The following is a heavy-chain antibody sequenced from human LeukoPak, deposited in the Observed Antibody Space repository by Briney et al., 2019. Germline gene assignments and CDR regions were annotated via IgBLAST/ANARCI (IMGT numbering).Heavy chain of an antibody. J-gene: IGHJ3*02. CDR1: GFNFDYYA. CDR3: PKALHPLTTVTRGALDI. CDR2: ITRSSGTV. D-gene: IGHD4-17*01. V-gene: IGHV3-9*01. Sequence: PGGSLRLSCAASGFNFDYYAMYWVRRVPGKDLEWVSGITRSSGTVDYAASVKGRFTISRDNAKNSLYLQMNSLRPEDTAFYYCPKALHPLTTVTRGALDIWGQGTMVTVAS.